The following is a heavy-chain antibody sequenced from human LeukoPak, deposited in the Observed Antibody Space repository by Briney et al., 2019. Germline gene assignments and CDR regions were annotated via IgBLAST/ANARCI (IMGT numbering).Heavy chain of an antibody. CDR3: AKSKAHYYGSGSYYNYAFDI. J-gene: IGHJ3*02. CDR2: ISGSGGST. CDR1: GFTFSSYA. Sequence: GGSLRLSCAASGFTFSSYAMSWVRQAPGKGLEWVSAISGSGGSTYYADSVKGRFTISRDNSKNTLYLQMNSLRAEDTAVYYCAKSKAHYYGSGSYYNYAFDIWGQGTMVTVSS. V-gene: IGHV3-23*01. D-gene: IGHD3-10*01.